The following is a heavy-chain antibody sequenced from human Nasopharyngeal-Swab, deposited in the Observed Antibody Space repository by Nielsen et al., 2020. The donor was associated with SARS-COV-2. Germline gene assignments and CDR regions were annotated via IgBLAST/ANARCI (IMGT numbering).Heavy chain of an antibody. V-gene: IGHV3-48*03. J-gene: IGHJ3*02. Sequence: GGSLRLSCAASGLGFSNYEMNWVRQAPGKGLEWISYINTTTATIYYADSVKGRFTISRDNAKNSLYLQMNSLRAEDTAVYYCAREVPYSGHDDAFDIWGQGTMVTVS. D-gene: IGHD5-12*01. CDR2: INTTTATI. CDR1: GLGFSNYE. CDR3: AREVPYSGHDDAFDI.